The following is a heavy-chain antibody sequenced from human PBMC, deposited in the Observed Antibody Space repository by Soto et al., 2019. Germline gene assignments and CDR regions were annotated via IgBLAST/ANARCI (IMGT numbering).Heavy chain of an antibody. D-gene: IGHD2-8*01. Sequence: PGESLKISCKGSGHRFSSYWISWVRQMPGKGLEWMGRIDPSDSYTNYSPSFQGHVAISVDKSISTAYLQWSSLKASDTAMYYCAMLYATNDYIVWCQGILVTVS. CDR2: IDPSDSYT. CDR3: AMLYATNDYIV. J-gene: IGHJ1*01. CDR1: GHRFSSYW. V-gene: IGHV5-10-1*01.